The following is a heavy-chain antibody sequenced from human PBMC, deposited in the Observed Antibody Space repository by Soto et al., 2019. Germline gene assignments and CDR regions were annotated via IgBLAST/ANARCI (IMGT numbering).Heavy chain of an antibody. CDR3: ARLEGLATISYYFDF. Sequence: QLQLQESGPGLVKPSETLSLTCSVSDDSINSDKYYWGWIRQPPGKGLEWIGSIYYRGNAYYNPSLQPRVPISLDTSKSQFSLKLNSVPAADSAVYFCARLEGLATISYYFDFWGPGALVTVSS. CDR1: DDSINSDKYY. J-gene: IGHJ4*02. V-gene: IGHV4-39*01. D-gene: IGHD3-9*01. CDR2: IYYRGNA.